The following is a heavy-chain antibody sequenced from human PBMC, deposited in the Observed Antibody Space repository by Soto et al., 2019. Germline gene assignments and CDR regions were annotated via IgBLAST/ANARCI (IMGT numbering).Heavy chain of an antibody. J-gene: IGHJ4*02. CDR3: VSLFDSGHGPFDY. V-gene: IGHV3-66*01. D-gene: IGHD3-10*01. Sequence: EVQLVESGGDLVQPGGSLRLSCAASGFTVSSNYMTWVRQAPGKGLEWVSVIYRDGYTYYADSVKGRFTISRDNSKSSLYIQMNPLRAEETAVYYCVSLFDSGHGPFDYWGQGTLVTVSS. CDR2: IYRDGYT. CDR1: GFTVSSNY.